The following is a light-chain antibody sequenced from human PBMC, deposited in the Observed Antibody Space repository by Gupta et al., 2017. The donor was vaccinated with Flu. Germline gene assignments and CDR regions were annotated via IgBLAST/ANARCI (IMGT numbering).Light chain of an antibody. Sequence: PASLSLSPGERATLSCRASQSVSDSLAWYQQKPGQAPRLLFYDASNRATGIPARFSGSGSGTDFTLTISSLEPEDFAVYYCQQRGNCPPTFGRGTKVEIK. V-gene: IGKV3-11*01. CDR1: QSVSDS. J-gene: IGKJ4*01. CDR2: DAS. CDR3: QQRGNCPPT.